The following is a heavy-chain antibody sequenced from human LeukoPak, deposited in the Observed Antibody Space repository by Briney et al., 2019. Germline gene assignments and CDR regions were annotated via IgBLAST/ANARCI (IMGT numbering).Heavy chain of an antibody. V-gene: IGHV3-30*07. Sequence: GASLRLSCSASGFTFSDHGLHWVRQAPGKGLEWVAIISDGGSNTYYGGSVKGRFTVSRDNSKNTLFLRMTGLRVDDTAVYYCAREVNYYYYMDVWGKGTTVTVS. CDR1: GFTFSDHG. D-gene: IGHD3-10*01. J-gene: IGHJ6*03. CDR3: AREVNYYYYMDV. CDR2: ISDGGSNT.